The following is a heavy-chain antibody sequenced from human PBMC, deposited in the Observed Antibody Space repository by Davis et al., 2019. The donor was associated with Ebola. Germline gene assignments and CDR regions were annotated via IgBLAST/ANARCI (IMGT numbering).Heavy chain of an antibody. Sequence: GESLKISCAASGFTFSDYYMSWIRQAPGKGLEWVSYISSSSSYTNYADSVKGRFTISRDNAKNSLYLQMNSLRAEDTAVYYCAKGYCSSTSCYYPPHFDYWGQGTLVTVSS. V-gene: IGHV3-11*05. CDR3: AKGYCSSTSCYYPPHFDY. J-gene: IGHJ4*02. CDR1: GFTFSDYY. D-gene: IGHD2-2*01. CDR2: ISSSSSYT.